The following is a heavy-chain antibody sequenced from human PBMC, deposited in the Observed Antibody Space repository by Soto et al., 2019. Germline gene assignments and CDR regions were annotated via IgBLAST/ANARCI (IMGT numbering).Heavy chain of an antibody. D-gene: IGHD2-15*01. Sequence: GASVKVSCKASGGTLSSYAISWVRQAPGQGLEWMGGIIPIFGTANYAQKFQGRVTITADESTSTAYMELSSLRSEDTAVYYCARMIVAVVAAKDYYSYGMEVWGQGTTVTLSS. V-gene: IGHV1-69*13. CDR3: ARMIVAVVAAKDYYSYGMEV. J-gene: IGHJ6*02. CDR1: GGTLSSYA. CDR2: IIPIFGTA.